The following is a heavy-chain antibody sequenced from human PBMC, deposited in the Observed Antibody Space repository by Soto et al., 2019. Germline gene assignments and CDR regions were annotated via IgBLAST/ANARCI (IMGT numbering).Heavy chain of an antibody. CDR3: ARGGLVSAGTLDY. CDR1: GDSISSYY. Sequence: QVQLQESGPGLVKPSETLSLTCAVSGDSISSYYWSWVRQPPGQGLEWIGYIYYSGSTNYNPSLKSRVAMSVDTSKNQCSLKLNSVTAADTAVYYCARGGLVSAGTLDYWGQGTLVTVSS. J-gene: IGHJ4*02. D-gene: IGHD6-13*01. V-gene: IGHV4-59*01. CDR2: IYYSGST.